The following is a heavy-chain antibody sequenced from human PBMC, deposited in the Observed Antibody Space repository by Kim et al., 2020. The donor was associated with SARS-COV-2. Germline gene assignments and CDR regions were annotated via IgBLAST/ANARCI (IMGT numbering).Heavy chain of an antibody. CDR2: ISSDGVYE. CDR3: AKRLVARGGLDV. CDR1: RFTFSSFG. J-gene: IGHJ6*02. Sequence: GGSLRLSCVGSRFTFSSFGMYWVRQAPGKGLEWVAAISSDGVYEHYADSVKGRFTISRDNSMNTVSLQMDSLRVEDTAVYYCAKRLVARGGLDVWGQGTTVTVSS. D-gene: IGHD6-19*01. V-gene: IGHV3-30*18.